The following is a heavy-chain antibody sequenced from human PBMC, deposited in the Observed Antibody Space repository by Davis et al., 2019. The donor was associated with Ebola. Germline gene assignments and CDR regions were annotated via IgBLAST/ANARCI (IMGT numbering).Heavy chain of an antibody. D-gene: IGHD4-17*01. CDR2: IIPIFGTT. J-gene: IGHJ6*02. Sequence: SVKVSCKASGGTFSSYAISWVRQAPGQGLEWMGGIIPIFGTTNYAQKFQGRVTITADESTSTAYMELSSLGSEDTAVYYCARGDHGDYYYYGMDVWGQGTTVTVSS. CDR3: ARGDHGDYYYYGMDV. CDR1: GGTFSSYA. V-gene: IGHV1-69*13.